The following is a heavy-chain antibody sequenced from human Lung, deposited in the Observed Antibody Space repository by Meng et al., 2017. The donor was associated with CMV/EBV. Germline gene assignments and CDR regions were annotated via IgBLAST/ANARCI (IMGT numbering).Heavy chain of an antibody. V-gene: IGHV3-30*04. CDR3: VRDQGGESMIAVLIERFGMDV. CDR2: ISYDGSNK. Sequence: GESLKISCAASRFTSSSYSMNWVRQAPGKGLEWVAVISYDGSNKYTADSVQGRLTISRDNSKNNLYLQMNSLTVEDTAVYYCVRDQGGESMIAVLIERFGMDVWGQGTTVTGSS. D-gene: IGHD3-22*01. J-gene: IGHJ6*02. CDR1: RFTSSSYS.